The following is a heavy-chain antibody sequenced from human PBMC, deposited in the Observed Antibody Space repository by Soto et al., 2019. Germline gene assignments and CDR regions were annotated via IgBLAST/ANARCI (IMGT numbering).Heavy chain of an antibody. CDR1: GGSISSGGYY. J-gene: IGHJ5*02. CDR2: IYYSGST. CDR3: ARERSTNWFDP. Sequence: SETLSLTCTVSGGSISSGGYYWSWIRQHPGKGLEWIGYIYYSGSTYYNPSLKSRVTISVDTSKNQFSLKLSSVTAADTAVYYCARERSTNWFDPWGQGTLVTVSS. V-gene: IGHV4-31*03.